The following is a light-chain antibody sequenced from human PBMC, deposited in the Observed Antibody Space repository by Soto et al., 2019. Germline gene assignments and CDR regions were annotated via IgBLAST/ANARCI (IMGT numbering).Light chain of an antibody. V-gene: IGKV3-20*01. CDR3: QQYGSFPLT. CDR1: QSVSTTS. Sequence: EIVLTQSPGTLSLSPGERVTLSCRASQSVSTTSLAWYQQKPGQAPRLLIYGASSRATGIPARFRGSGSGTDFTLTISRLEPEDFAVYYCQQYGSFPLTCGPGTKVEIK. J-gene: IGKJ3*01. CDR2: GAS.